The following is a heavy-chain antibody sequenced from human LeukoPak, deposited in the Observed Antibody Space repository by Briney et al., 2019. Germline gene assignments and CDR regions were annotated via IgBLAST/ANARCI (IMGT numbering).Heavy chain of an antibody. V-gene: IGHV1-8*01. CDR3: ARATFSYDSSGYFIDY. J-gene: IGHJ4*02. Sequence: ASVKVSCRASGYTFTSYDINWVRQAPGQGLEWMGWMNPNSGNTGYAQKFQGRVTMTRNTSISTAYMELSSLRSEDSAVYYCARATFSYDSSGYFIDYWGQGTLVTVSS. D-gene: IGHD3-22*01. CDR1: GYTFTSYD. CDR2: MNPNSGNT.